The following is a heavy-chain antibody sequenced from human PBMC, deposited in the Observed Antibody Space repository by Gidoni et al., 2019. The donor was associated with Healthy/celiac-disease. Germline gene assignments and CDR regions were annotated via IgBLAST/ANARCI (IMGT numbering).Heavy chain of an antibody. V-gene: IGHV4-34*01. J-gene: IGHJ4*02. CDR3: AREGGRGTTDY. D-gene: IGHD3-16*01. Sequence: LEWIGEINHSGSTNYNPSLKSRVTISVDTSKNQFSLKLSSVTAADTAVYYCAREGGRGTTDYWGQGTLVTVSS. CDR2: INHSGST.